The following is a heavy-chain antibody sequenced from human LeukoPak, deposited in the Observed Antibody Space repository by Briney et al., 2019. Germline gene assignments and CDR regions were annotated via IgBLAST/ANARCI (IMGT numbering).Heavy chain of an antibody. CDR2: IYYSGST. Sequence: PSETLSLTCTVSGGSISSYYWSWIRQPPGKGLEWIGYIYYSGSTNYNPSLKSRVTISVDTSKNQFSLKLCSVTAADTAVYYCARLVADTILNWFDPWGQGTLVTVSS. D-gene: IGHD2-15*01. CDR1: GGSISSYY. V-gene: IGHV4-59*01. J-gene: IGHJ5*02. CDR3: ARLVADTILNWFDP.